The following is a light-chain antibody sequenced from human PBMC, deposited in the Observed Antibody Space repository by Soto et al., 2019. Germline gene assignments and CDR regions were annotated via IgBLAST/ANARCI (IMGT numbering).Light chain of an antibody. CDR1: SSDVGAYNL. CDR3: CSQRSSTSHV. J-gene: IGLJ1*01. Sequence: VLTQPASVSGSPGQSITISCSGTSSDVGAYNLVSWYQQHPGRAPKLMIYAVSNRPSGVSNRFSGSKSGNTASLTISGLQAEDEADYYCCSQRSSTSHVFGTGTKVTVL. V-gene: IGLV2-14*01. CDR2: AVS.